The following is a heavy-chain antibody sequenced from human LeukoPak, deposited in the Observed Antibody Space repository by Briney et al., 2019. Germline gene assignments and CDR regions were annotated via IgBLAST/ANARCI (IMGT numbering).Heavy chain of an antibody. Sequence: GGSLRLSCAASGFTFSSYAMSWVRQAPGKGLEWVSAISGSGGSTYYADSVKGRFTISRDNSKNTLYLQMNSLRAEDTAVYYCARHVDTYGSGSYYTYWGQGTLVTVSS. J-gene: IGHJ4*02. CDR3: ARHVDTYGSGSYYTY. V-gene: IGHV3-23*01. CDR1: GFTFSSYA. CDR2: ISGSGGST. D-gene: IGHD3-10*01.